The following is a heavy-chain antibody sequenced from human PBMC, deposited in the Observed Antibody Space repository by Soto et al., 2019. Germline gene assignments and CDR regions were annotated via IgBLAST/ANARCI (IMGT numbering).Heavy chain of an antibody. Sequence: QVQLVQSGAEVKKPGASVKVSCKASGYTFTSYGISWVRQAPGQGLEWMGWISAYNGNTNYAHKLQGRDTMTTGTSTSTAYMDLISQRSSDTAVYFCGREFPSPLDIVVVPAAISGVYYYYYMDVWGKGTTVTVSS. CDR1: GYTFTSYG. CDR2: ISAYNGNT. CDR3: GREFPSPLDIVVVPAAISGVYYYYYMDV. V-gene: IGHV1-18*01. D-gene: IGHD2-2*01. J-gene: IGHJ6*03.